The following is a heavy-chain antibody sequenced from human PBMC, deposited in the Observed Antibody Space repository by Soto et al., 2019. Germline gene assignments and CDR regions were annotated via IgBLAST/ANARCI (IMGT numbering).Heavy chain of an antibody. CDR2: IYYSGST. Sequence: SETLSLTCTDSGGSISSYYWSWIRQPPGKGLEWIGYIYYSGSTNYNPSLKSRVTISVDTSKNQFSLKLSSVTAADTAVYYCARVGMDIVVVPAVPPLFDYWGQGTLVTVSS. V-gene: IGHV4-59*01. CDR3: ARVGMDIVVVPAVPPLFDY. J-gene: IGHJ4*02. D-gene: IGHD2-2*03. CDR1: GGSISSYY.